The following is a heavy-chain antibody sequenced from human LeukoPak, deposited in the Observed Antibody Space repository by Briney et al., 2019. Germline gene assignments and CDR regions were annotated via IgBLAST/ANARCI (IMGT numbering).Heavy chain of an antibody. CDR2: IYYSGST. CDR1: GGSISSGDYY. J-gene: IGHJ3*02. D-gene: IGHD2-15*01. V-gene: IGHV4-30-4*08. Sequence: PSQTLSLTCTVSGGSISSGDYYWSWIRQLPGKGLEWIGYIYYSGSTYYNPSLKSRVTISVDTSKNQFSLKLSSVTAADTAVYYCARGPPDSSGGSCLDAFDIWGQGTMVTVSS. CDR3: ARGPPDSSGGSCLDAFDI.